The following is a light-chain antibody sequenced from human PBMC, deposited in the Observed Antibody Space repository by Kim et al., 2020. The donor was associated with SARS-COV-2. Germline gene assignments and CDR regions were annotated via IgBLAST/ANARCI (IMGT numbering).Light chain of an antibody. CDR1: QSITTW. CDR3: QQYNVH. J-gene: IGKJ2*01. Sequence: STLSASVGDRVTITGRASQSITTWLAWYQQKPGKAPKLLIYDASTLHSGVPSRFSGSGYGTEFTLTISSLQPDDSATYYCQQYNVHFGQGTKLEIK. V-gene: IGKV1-5*01. CDR2: DAS.